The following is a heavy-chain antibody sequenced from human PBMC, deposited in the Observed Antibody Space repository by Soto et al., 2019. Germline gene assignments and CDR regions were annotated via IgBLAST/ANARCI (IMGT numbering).Heavy chain of an antibody. J-gene: IGHJ6*02. CDR1: GFTFSSYA. CDR3: ARDIRYGYYDILTGPVPYYYYGMDV. V-gene: IGHV3-21*01. D-gene: IGHD3-9*01. CDR2: ISSSSSYI. Sequence: GGSLRLSCAASGFTFSSYAMSWVRQAPGKGLEWVSSISSSSSYIYYADSVKGRFTISRDNAKNSLYLQMNSLRAEDTAVYYCARDIRYGYYDILTGPVPYYYYGMDVGGQGTTVTVSS.